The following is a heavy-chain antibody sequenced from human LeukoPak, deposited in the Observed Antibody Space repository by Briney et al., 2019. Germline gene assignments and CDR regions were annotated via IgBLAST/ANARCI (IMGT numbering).Heavy chain of an antibody. CDR1: YA. Sequence: YAXXXVRQPAGXGXEWVSAIGTAGDTFYPGSVKGRFTISRENAKKSLFLQMNSLRAEDTAVYYCARQNTPHGNFDYWGQGTLVTVSS. V-gene: IGHV3-13*01. J-gene: IGHJ4*02. D-gene: IGHD1-26*01. CDR3: ARQNTPHGNFDY. CDR2: IGTAGDT.